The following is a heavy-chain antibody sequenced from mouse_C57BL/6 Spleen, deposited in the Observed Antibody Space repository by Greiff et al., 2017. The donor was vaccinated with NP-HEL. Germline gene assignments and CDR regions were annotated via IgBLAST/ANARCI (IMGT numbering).Heavy chain of an antibody. J-gene: IGHJ4*01. V-gene: IGHV1-80*01. CDR2: IYPGDGDT. CDR1: GYAFSSYC. D-gene: IGHD3-3*01. Sequence: QVQLKQSGAELVKPGASVKISCKASGYAFSSYCMNWVKQRPGKGLAWIGQIYPGDGDTNYNGKFKGKATLTADKSSSTAYMQLSSRTSEDSAVYFCAREEGSLDYWGQGTSVTVSS. CDR3: AREEGSLDY.